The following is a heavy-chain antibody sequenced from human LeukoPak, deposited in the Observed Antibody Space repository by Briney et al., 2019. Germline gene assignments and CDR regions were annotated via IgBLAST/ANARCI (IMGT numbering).Heavy chain of an antibody. Sequence: GGSLRLSCAAPGFTLSSYAMHWVRQAPGKGLDWVAVISNDGSNKYYADSVKGRFTISRDDSKNTLYLQMNSLRAEDTAVYYCARGSCSGGSCYSYYFDYWGQGTLVTVSS. CDR1: GFTLSSYA. D-gene: IGHD2-15*01. CDR3: ARGSCSGGSCYSYYFDY. CDR2: ISNDGSNK. V-gene: IGHV3-30-3*01. J-gene: IGHJ4*02.